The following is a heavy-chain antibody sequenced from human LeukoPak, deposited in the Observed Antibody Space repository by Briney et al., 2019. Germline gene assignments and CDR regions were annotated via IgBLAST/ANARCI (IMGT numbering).Heavy chain of an antibody. CDR2: IIPIFGTA. J-gene: IGHJ4*02. V-gene: IGHV1-69*13. CDR3: ARGWSVEWLPHY. Sequence: ASVKVPCKASGGTFSSYAISWVRQAPGQGLEWMGGIIPIFGTANYAQKFQGRVTITADESTSTAYMELSSLRSEDTAVYYCARGWSVEWLPHYWGQGTLVTVSS. CDR1: GGTFSSYA. D-gene: IGHD3-3*01.